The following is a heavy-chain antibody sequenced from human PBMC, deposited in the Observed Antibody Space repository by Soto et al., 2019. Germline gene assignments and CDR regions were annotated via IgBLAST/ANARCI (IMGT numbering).Heavy chain of an antibody. D-gene: IGHD1-26*01. CDR3: TTDSGSYLTYYFDY. J-gene: IGHJ4*02. CDR2: IKSKTDGGTT. V-gene: IGHV3-15*01. Sequence: GGSLRLSCAASGFTFSNYWMSWVRQAPGKGLEWVGRIKSKTDGGTTDYAAPVKGRFTISRDDSKNTLYLQMNSLKTEDTAVYYCTTDSGSYLTYYFDYWGQGTLVTVSS. CDR1: GFTFSNYW.